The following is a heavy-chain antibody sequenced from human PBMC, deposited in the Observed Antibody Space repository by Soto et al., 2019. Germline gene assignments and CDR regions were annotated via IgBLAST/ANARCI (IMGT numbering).Heavy chain of an antibody. Sequence: SETLSLTCGVHGGSFSGYYWSWFRQPPGKGLEWIGEITYSGSTTYNPSLKSRVTISVDTSKNQFSLRLSSATAADTAVYYCARFPTGFWSGYYRSYYYYYMDVWGKGTTVTVSS. CDR2: ITYSGST. D-gene: IGHD3-3*01. CDR3: ARFPTGFWSGYYRSYYYYYMDV. J-gene: IGHJ6*03. V-gene: IGHV4-34*01. CDR1: GGSFSGYY.